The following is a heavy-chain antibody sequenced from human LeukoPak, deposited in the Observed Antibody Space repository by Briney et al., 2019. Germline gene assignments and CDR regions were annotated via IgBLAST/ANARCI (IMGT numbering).Heavy chain of an antibody. D-gene: IGHD2-2*01. Sequence: GASVKVSCKASGDSFITYAITWVRQAPGQRVEWMGGIIPVFRTTNYAQKFQGRVTITTDESTSTAYMELSSLRSEDTAVYYCARPFCSSPYCVPIWGQGTLVTVSS. V-gene: IGHV1-69*05. CDR2: IIPVFRTT. CDR3: ARPFCSSPYCVPI. J-gene: IGHJ4*02. CDR1: GDSFITYA.